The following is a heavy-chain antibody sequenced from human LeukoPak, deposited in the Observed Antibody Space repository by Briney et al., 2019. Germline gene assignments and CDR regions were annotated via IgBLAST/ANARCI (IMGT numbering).Heavy chain of an antibody. V-gene: IGHV1-2*06. Sequence: GASVKVSCKASGYTFTGYHMHWVRQAPGQGLEWMGRINPNSGGTNYAQKFQGRVTMTRDTSISTAYMELSRLRSDDTAVYYCASWGQDYYGSVFFDYWGQGTLVTVSS. CDR3: ASWGQDYYGSVFFDY. J-gene: IGHJ4*02. CDR2: INPNSGGT. D-gene: IGHD3-10*01. CDR1: GYTFTGYH.